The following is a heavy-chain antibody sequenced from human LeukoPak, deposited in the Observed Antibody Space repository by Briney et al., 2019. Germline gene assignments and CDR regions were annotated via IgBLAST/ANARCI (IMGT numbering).Heavy chain of an antibody. J-gene: IGHJ2*01. V-gene: IGHV3-21*06. Sequence: GGSLRLSCAASGFTFSSYEMNWVRQAPGKGLEWVSSLSSNSRYIYYEDSVKGRFTISRDNTKNSPYLQMSGLRAEDTAMYYCATEQYPAGIHEWYLDLWGRGTLVTVSP. D-gene: IGHD2/OR15-2a*01. CDR1: GFTFSSYE. CDR3: ATEQYPAGIHEWYLDL. CDR2: LSSNSRYI.